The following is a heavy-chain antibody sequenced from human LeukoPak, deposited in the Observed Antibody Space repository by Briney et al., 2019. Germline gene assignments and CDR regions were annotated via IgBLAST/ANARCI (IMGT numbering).Heavy chain of an antibody. CDR3: AKDKTATLSGAGMDV. CDR1: GFTFDDYA. Sequence: PGGSLRLSCAASGFTFDDYAMHWVRQAPGKGLEWVSGICWNSGSIGYADSVKGRFTISRDNAKNSLYLQMNSLRAEDTALYYCAKDKTATLSGAGMDVWGQGTTVTVSS. CDR2: ICWNSGSI. D-gene: IGHD5-18*01. V-gene: IGHV3-9*01. J-gene: IGHJ6*02.